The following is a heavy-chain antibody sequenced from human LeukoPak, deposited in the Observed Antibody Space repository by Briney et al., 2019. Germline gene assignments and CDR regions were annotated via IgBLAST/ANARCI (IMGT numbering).Heavy chain of an antibody. CDR2: INHSGST. CDR1: GGSFSGYY. D-gene: IGHD1-1*01. CDR3: ARTGKNGYRTFPYYYYYGMDV. J-gene: IGHJ6*02. V-gene: IGHV4-34*01. Sequence: PSETLSLTCAVYGGSFSGYYWSWIRQPPGKGLEWIGEINHSGSTNYNPSLKSRVTISVDTSKNQFSLKLSSVTAADTAVYYCARTGKNGYRTFPYYYYYGMDVWGQGTTVTVSS.